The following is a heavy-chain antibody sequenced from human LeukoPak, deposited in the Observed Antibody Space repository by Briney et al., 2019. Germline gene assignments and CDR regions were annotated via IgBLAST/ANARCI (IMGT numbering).Heavy chain of an antibody. CDR1: GYTFTSYD. CDR2: MNPNSGNT. CDR3: ARGIRYYYYMAV. J-gene: IGHJ6*03. D-gene: IGHD2-21*01. V-gene: IGHV1-8*01. Sequence: ASVKVSCKASGYTFTSYDLNWVRQATGQGLEWMGWMNPNSGNTGYAQKFQGRVTITRNTSISTAYMELSSLRSEDTAVYYCARGIRYYYYMAVWGKGTTVTVSS.